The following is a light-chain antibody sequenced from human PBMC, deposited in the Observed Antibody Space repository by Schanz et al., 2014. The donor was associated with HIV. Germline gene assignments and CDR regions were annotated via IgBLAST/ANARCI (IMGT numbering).Light chain of an antibody. V-gene: IGLV2-8*01. CDR3: CSYAGSNVV. CDR2: DVD. CDR1: SSDVGGYNY. Sequence: QSALTQPPSASGSPGQSVTISCTGTSSDVGGYNYVSWYQQHPGKAPKLIIYDVDNRPSGVSNRFSGSKSGNTASLTISGLQAEDEADYYCCSYAGSNVVFGGGTKLTVL. J-gene: IGLJ2*01.